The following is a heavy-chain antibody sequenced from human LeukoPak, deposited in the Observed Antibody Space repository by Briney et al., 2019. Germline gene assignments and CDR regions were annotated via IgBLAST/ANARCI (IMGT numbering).Heavy chain of an antibody. CDR3: ARGRWLPNAFDI. V-gene: IGHV4-59*01. CDR1: GGSISPYY. CDR2: IYYSGRT. J-gene: IGHJ3*02. D-gene: IGHD5-24*01. Sequence: SGPTLVKPSETLSLTCTVSGGSISPYYWNWIRQPPGKGLEWIGYIYYSGRTDYNPSLKSRVTISVDTSKHQFSMKLKSVTAADTAVYFCARGRWLPNAFDIWGQGTMVTVFS.